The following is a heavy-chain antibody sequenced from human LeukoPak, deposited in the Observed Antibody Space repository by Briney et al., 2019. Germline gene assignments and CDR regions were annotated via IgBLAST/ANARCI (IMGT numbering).Heavy chain of an antibody. CDR1: GFTFSNYG. V-gene: IGHV3-7*01. CDR3: ARTRSSSWYEAFDY. CDR2: IKQDGSEK. Sequence: GGSLRLSCAASGFTFSNYGMSWVRQAPGKGLEWVANIKQDGSEKYYVDSVKGRFTISRDNAKNSLYLQMNSLRAEDTAVYYCARTRSSSWYEAFDYWGQGTLVTVSS. D-gene: IGHD6-13*01. J-gene: IGHJ4*02.